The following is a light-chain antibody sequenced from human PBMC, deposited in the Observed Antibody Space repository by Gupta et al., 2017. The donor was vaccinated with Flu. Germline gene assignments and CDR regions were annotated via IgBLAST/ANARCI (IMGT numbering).Light chain of an antibody. J-gene: IGLJ1*01. V-gene: IGLV2-14*01. CDR3: FSYTTRSTPYV. CDR1: SSDIGAYNY. CDR2: EVS. Sequence: SSDIGAYNYVSWYQQHPGKAPKFLIYEVSNRPSGISHRCSGSKSGNTASLTISGLQAEDEADYYCFSYTTRSTPYVFGTGTRVTVL.